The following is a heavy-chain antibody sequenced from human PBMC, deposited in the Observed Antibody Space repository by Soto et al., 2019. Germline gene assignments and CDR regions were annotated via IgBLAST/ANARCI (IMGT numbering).Heavy chain of an antibody. CDR2: IYYSGST. V-gene: IGHV4-59*08. J-gene: IGHJ4*02. Sequence: SETLCLTCTVSGGSISSYYWSWIRQPPGKGLEWIGYIYYSGSTNYNPSLKSRVTISVDTSKNQFSLKLSSVTAADTAVYYCARAEQQLVYFDYWGQGTLVTVSS. CDR1: GGSISSYY. CDR3: ARAEQQLVYFDY. D-gene: IGHD6-13*01.